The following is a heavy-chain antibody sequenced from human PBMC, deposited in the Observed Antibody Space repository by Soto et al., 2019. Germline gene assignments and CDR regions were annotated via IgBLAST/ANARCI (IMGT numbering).Heavy chain of an antibody. V-gene: IGHV1-69*13. CDR1: GGTFSSYA. Sequence: SVKVSCKASGGTFSSYAISWVRQAPGQGLEWMGGIIPIFGTANYAQTFQGRVTITADESTSTAYMELSSLRSEDTAVYYCAIKYSSPPYYYGMDVWGQGTTVTVS. D-gene: IGHD6-6*01. CDR3: AIKYSSPPYYYGMDV. CDR2: IIPIFGTA. J-gene: IGHJ6*02.